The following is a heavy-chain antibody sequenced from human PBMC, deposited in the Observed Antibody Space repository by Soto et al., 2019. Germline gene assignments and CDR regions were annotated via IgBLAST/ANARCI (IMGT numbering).Heavy chain of an antibody. V-gene: IGHV3-33*01. CDR1: GFTFSSYG. J-gene: IGHJ4*02. D-gene: IGHD3-3*01. Sequence: GGSLRLSCAASGFTFSSYGMHWVRQAPGKGLEWVAVIWYDGSNKYYADSVKGRFTISRDNSKNTLYLQMNSLRTEDTAVYYCARGIDFWSGYYSRPYYFDYWGQGALVTVSS. CDR2: IWYDGSNK. CDR3: ARGIDFWSGYYSRPYYFDY.